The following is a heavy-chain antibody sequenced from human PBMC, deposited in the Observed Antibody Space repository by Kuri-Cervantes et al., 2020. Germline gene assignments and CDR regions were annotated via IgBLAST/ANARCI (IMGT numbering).Heavy chain of an antibody. D-gene: IGHD6-13*01. CDR2: ISYDGSNK. J-gene: IGHJ4*02. Sequence: GGSLRLSCAASGFTFSSYGMHWVRQAPGKGLEWVAVISYDGSNKYYADSVKGRFTISRDNAKNSLYLQMNSLRAEDTAVYYCARSSWYDRFDYWGQGTLVTVSS. CDR3: ARSSWYDRFDY. CDR1: GFTFSSYG. V-gene: IGHV3-30*03.